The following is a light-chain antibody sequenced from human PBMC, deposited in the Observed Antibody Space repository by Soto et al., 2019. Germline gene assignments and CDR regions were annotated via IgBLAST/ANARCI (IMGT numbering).Light chain of an antibody. Sequence: DIQMTQSPSSLSASVGDRVTITCRASQGINNYLAWYQQQPGKVPKLLIYAASTLHPGVPSRFSGSGSGTDFALTISSLQPEDVATYFCQKYNTAPRTFGQGTKVEI. J-gene: IGKJ1*01. V-gene: IGKV1-27*01. CDR1: QGINNY. CDR3: QKYNTAPRT. CDR2: AAS.